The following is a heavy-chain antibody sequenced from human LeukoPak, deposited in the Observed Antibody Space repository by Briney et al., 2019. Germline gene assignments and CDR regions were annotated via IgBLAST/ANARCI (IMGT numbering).Heavy chain of an antibody. Sequence: ASVKVSCKASGYTFTGYYMHWVRQAPGQGLEWMGWINPNSGGTNYAQKFQGRVTMTRDTSISTAYMELSRLRSDDTAVYYCARGGGIAAAGTNYYYMDVWGKGTTVTVS. CDR2: INPNSGGT. J-gene: IGHJ6*03. D-gene: IGHD6-13*01. V-gene: IGHV1-2*02. CDR1: GYTFTGYY. CDR3: ARGGGIAAAGTNYYYMDV.